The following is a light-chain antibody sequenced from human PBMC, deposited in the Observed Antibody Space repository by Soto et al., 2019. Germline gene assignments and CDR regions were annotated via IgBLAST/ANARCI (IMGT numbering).Light chain of an antibody. J-gene: IGKJ1*01. Sequence: PGERATLSCRASQSVSSALAWFQQKPGQAPRLLIYDASNRATDTPARFSGSGSGTDFTLTISSLDPEDFAVYYCQQRSDWPSTFGQGTKVEIK. CDR1: QSVSSA. V-gene: IGKV3-11*01. CDR2: DAS. CDR3: QQRSDWPST.